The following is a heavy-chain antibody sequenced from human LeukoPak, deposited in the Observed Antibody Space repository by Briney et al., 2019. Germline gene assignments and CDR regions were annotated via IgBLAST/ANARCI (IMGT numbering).Heavy chain of an antibody. CDR3: ATVRGYYDSSGPYYFNY. J-gene: IGHJ4*02. D-gene: IGHD3-22*01. V-gene: IGHV3-48*04. CDR2: ISATGSST. Sequence: PGGSLRLSCAASGFTFSRSNMNWVRQAPGKGLEWVSFISATGSSTYYADSVKGRFTISRDNSKNSLYLRMNSLRAEDTAVYYCATVRGYYDSSGPYYFNYWGRGTLVTVSS. CDR1: GFTFSRSN.